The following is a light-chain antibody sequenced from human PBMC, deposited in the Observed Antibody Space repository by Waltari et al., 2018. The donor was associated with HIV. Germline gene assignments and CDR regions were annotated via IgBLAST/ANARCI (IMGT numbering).Light chain of an antibody. V-gene: IGLV2-23*02. CDR3: CSYAGSSTYV. Sequence: QSALTQPASVSGSPGQSITISCTGTSSDVGSYNLVSWYQQHPGKAPKLMIYEVNKRPSGVSNHFSGSKSGNTASLTISGLQAEDEADYYCCSYAGSSTYVFGTGTKVTVL. CDR2: EVN. CDR1: SSDVGSYNL. J-gene: IGLJ1*01.